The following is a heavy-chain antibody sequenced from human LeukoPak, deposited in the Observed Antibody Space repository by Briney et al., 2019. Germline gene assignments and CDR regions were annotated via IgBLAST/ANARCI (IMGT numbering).Heavy chain of an antibody. D-gene: IGHD3-3*01. J-gene: IGHJ4*02. Sequence: PGGSLRLSCAASGFTFSSYAMSWVRQAPGKGLEWVSAISGSGGSTYYADSVKGRFTISRDNSKNTLYLQMNSLRAEDTAVYYCAKDLLPRDDFWSGYYLGGLDYWGQGTLVTVSS. CDR1: GFTFSSYA. CDR3: AKDLLPRDDFWSGYYLGGLDY. CDR2: ISGSGGST. V-gene: IGHV3-23*01.